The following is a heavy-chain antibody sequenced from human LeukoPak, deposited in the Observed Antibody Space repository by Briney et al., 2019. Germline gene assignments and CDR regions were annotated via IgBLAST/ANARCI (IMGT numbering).Heavy chain of an antibody. CDR2: MNPNSGNT. V-gene: IGHV1-8*01. J-gene: IGHJ4*02. Sequence: ASVKVSCKASGYSFTSHDINWVRQATGQGLEWMGWMNPNSGNTGYAQKFQDRVTMTRNTSISAAYLELSSLGSEDTAMYYCASALKRGSAGTLIDHWGQGTLVTVSS. CDR3: ASALKRGSAGTLIDH. D-gene: IGHD6-13*01. CDR1: GYSFTSHD.